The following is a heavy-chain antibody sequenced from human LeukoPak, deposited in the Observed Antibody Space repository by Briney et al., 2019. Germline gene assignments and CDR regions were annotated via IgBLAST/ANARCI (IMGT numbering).Heavy chain of an antibody. J-gene: IGHJ4*02. V-gene: IGHV3-7*01. Sequence: GGSLRLSCAVSGLTISSSWMDWVRQAPGKGLEWVASINPDGNKKYSADSVKGRFTISRDNAENSLYLQMNSLRVEDTAFYYCARDLAYSRLDYWGQGMLVTVSS. CDR1: GLTISSSW. CDR2: INPDGNKK. CDR3: ARDLAYSRLDY. D-gene: IGHD5-18*01.